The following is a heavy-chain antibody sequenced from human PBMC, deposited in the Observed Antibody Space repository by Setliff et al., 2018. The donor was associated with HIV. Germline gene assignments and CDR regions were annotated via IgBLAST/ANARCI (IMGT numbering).Heavy chain of an antibody. V-gene: IGHV4-4*07. Sequence: SETLSLTCTVSGGPVSTYYWSWIRLPAGKGLEWIGRFYVGGDTNYNPSLKSRVTMSVDTSKKRFSLKLKSVTAADTAVYYCALTAHNLLRGYMDVWGKGTKVTVSS. D-gene: IGHD7-27*01. J-gene: IGHJ6*03. CDR2: FYVGGDT. CDR3: ALTAHNLLRGYMDV. CDR1: GGPVSTYY.